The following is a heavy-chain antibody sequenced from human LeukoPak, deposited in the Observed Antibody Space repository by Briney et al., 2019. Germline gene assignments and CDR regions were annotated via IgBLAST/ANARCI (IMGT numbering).Heavy chain of an antibody. J-gene: IGHJ4*02. CDR1: GGSINSSYYY. CDR3: AREVARMTPRQGGVVDY. D-gene: IGHD2-15*01. V-gene: IGHV4-39*02. Sequence: SSETLSLTCTVSGGSINSSYYYWGWIRQPPGKGLEWIATIFYSGSTYYNPSLKSRVTISVDTSKNQFSLKLNSVTAADTAMYYCAREVARMTPRQGGVVDYWGQGTLVTVSS. CDR2: IFYSGST.